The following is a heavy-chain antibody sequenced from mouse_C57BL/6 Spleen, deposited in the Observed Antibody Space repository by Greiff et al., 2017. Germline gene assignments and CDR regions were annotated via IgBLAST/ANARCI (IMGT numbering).Heavy chain of an antibody. Sequence: EVHLAESEGGLVQPGSSMKLSCTASGFTFSDYYMAWVRQVPEKGLEWVANINYDGSSTYYLDSLKSRFIISGDNAKNILYLQMSSLKSEDTATYYCARDRGTTNWYFDVWGTGTTVTVSS. CDR2: INYDGSST. CDR3: ARDRGTTNWYFDV. V-gene: IGHV5-16*01. CDR1: GFTFSDYY. J-gene: IGHJ1*03. D-gene: IGHD2-1*01.